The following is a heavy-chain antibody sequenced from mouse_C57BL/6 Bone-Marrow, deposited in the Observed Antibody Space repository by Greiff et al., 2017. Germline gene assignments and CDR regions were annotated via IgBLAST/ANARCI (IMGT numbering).Heavy chain of an antibody. CDR2: ISSGSSTI. J-gene: IGHJ4*01. V-gene: IGHV5-17*01. D-gene: IGHD1-1*01. CDR1: GFTFSDYG. Sequence: EVQGVESGGGLVKPGGSLKLSCAASGFTFSDYGMHWVRQAPEKGLEWVAYISSGSSTIYYADTVKGRFTISRDNAKNTLFLQMTSLRSEDTAMYYCASPYYGSSYDYAMDYWGQGTSVTVSS. CDR3: ASPYYGSSYDYAMDY.